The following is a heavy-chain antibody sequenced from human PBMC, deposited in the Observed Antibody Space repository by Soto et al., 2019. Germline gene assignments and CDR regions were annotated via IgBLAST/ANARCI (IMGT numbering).Heavy chain of an antibody. CDR1: GFTFSDYY. CDR2: ISSTSSYT. Sequence: QVQLVESGGGLVKPGGSLRLSCAASGFTFSDYYMSWIRQAPGKGLEWVSYISSTSSYTNYADSVKGRFTISRDNAKNSLYMQMNSLRAEDTAVYYCARSLNYYFDYWGQGTLVTVSS. V-gene: IGHV3-11*05. CDR3: ARSLNYYFDY. J-gene: IGHJ4*02. D-gene: IGHD1-7*01.